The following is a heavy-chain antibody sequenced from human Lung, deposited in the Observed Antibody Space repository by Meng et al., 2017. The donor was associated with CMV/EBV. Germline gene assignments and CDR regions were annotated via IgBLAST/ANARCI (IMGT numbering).Heavy chain of an antibody. V-gene: IGHV4-59*01. CDR3: ARVGYDILTGYSYYFDY. J-gene: IGHJ4*02. CDR2: IYYSGST. D-gene: IGHD3-9*01. Sequence: GGSISSDYWSWIRQPPGKGLEWIGYIYYSGSTNYNPSLKSRVTISVDTSKNQFSLKLSSVTAADTAVYYCARVGYDILTGYSYYFDYWGQGTLVTVSS. CDR1: GGSISSDY.